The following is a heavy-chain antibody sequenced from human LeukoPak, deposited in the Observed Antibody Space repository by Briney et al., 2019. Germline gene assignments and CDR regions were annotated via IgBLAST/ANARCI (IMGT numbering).Heavy chain of an antibody. CDR1: GFTFSSYS. CDR3: ARGPAYYCSGGSCYIDY. V-gene: IGHV3-48*01. Sequence: GGSLRLSCAASGFTFSSYSMNWVRQAPGKGLEWVSYISSGSTTIYYADSVRGRFTISRDNAKNSLYLQMNSLRVEDTAVYYCARGPAYYCSGGSCYIDYWGQGALVTVSS. J-gene: IGHJ4*02. D-gene: IGHD2-15*01. CDR2: ISSGSTTI.